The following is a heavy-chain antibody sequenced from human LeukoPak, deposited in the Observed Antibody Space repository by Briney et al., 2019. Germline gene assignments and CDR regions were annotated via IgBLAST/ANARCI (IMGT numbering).Heavy chain of an antibody. CDR3: ARHAGGIAAAGTRPFDY. CDR2: IYYSGST. J-gene: IGHJ4*02. V-gene: IGHV4-39*01. CDR1: GASFSSSTYY. D-gene: IGHD6-13*01. Sequence: TSSETLSLTCTVSGASFSSSTYYWGWIRQPPGKGLEWIGSIYYSGSTYYNPSLKSRVTMSVDPSKNQFSLKLSSVTAADTAVYYCARHAGGIAAAGTRPFDYWGQGTLVTVSS.